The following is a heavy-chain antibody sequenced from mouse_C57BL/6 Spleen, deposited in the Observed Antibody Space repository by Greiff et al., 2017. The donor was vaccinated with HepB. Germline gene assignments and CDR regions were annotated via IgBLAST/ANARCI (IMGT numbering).Heavy chain of an antibody. V-gene: IGHV5-4*01. CDR3: ARDWNSGFDY. J-gene: IGHJ2*01. CDR2: ISDGGSYT. CDR1: GFTFSSYA. Sequence: EVQLVESGGGLVKPGGSLKLSCAASGFTFSSYAMSWVRQTPEKRLEWVATISDGGSYTYYPDNVKGRFTISRDNAKNNLYLQMSHLKSEDTAMYYCARDWNSGFDYWGQGTTLTVSS.